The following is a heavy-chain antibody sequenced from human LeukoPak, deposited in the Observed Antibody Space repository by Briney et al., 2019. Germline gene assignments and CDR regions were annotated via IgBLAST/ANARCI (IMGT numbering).Heavy chain of an antibody. D-gene: IGHD3-22*01. J-gene: IGHJ3*01. V-gene: IGHV3-74*03. CDR2: INGDGSNT. CDR1: GFTFSSHW. CDR3: ARDSSGYYYAFDV. Sequence: GGSLRLSCAASGFTFSSHWMHWVRQAPGKGLVWVSRINGDGSNTTYADSVKGRFTISRDNSKNTLYLQMNSLRAEDTAVYYCARDSSGYYYAFDVWGQGTVVIVSS.